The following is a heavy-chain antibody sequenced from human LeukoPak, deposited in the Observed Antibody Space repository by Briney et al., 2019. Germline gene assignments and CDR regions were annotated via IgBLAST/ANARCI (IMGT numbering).Heavy chain of an antibody. J-gene: IGHJ4*02. Sequence: SVKVSCKASGGSFNRNVINWVRQAPGQGLEWMGGIIPIFGTTNYAQRFQGRVTITADESTSTAYMELSSLRSEDTAVYYCARDYYWGQGTLVTVSP. V-gene: IGHV1-69*13. CDR3: ARDYY. CDR2: IIPIFGTT. CDR1: GGSFNRNV.